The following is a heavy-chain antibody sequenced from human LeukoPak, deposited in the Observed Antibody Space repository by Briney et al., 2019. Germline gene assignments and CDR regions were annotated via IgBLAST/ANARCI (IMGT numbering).Heavy chain of an antibody. Sequence: PGRSLRLSCAAYGFTFSSYGLHWVRQAPGKGLEWVAVIWYDGSNKYYADSVKGRFTISRDKSNNTLYLQMNSLRAEDTAVYHCARVRRNTGYSSSWADAFDIWGQGTMVTVSS. CDR1: GFTFSSYG. CDR2: IWYDGSNK. J-gene: IGHJ3*02. V-gene: IGHV3-33*01. D-gene: IGHD6-13*01. CDR3: ARVRRNTGYSSSWADAFDI.